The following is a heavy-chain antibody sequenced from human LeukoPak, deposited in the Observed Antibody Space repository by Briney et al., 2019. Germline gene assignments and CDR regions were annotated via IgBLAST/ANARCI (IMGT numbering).Heavy chain of an antibody. V-gene: IGHV4-39*07. CDR1: GGSFSSSSYY. CDR2: IYYSGST. D-gene: IGHD5-12*01. J-gene: IGHJ4*02. Sequence: SETLSLTCAVYGGSFSSSSYYWGWIRQPPGKGLEWIGSIYYSGSTYYNPSLKSRVTISVDTSKNQFSLKLSSVTAADTAVYYCAKGSGYDEGGFDYWGQGTPVTVSS. CDR3: AKGSGYDEGGFDY.